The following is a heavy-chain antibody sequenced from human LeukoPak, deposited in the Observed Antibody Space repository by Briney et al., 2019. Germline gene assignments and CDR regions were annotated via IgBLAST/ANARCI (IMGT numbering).Heavy chain of an antibody. CDR3: ARGLGSGSLPNPFDY. CDR2: IGTAGDT. J-gene: IGHJ4*02. D-gene: IGHD1-26*01. Sequence: PGGSLRLSCAASGFTFSSYDMHWVGQATGKGLEWVSAIGTAGDTYYPGSVKGRFTISRENAKNSLYLQMNSLRAGDTAVYYCARGLGSGSLPNPFDYWGQGTLVTVSS. V-gene: IGHV3-13*01. CDR1: GFTFSSYD.